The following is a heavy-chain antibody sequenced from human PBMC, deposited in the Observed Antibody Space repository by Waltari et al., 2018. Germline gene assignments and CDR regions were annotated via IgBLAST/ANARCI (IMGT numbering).Heavy chain of an antibody. J-gene: IGHJ4*02. CDR3: VRNRGWQQFDF. V-gene: IGHV3-7*01. D-gene: IGHD2-15*01. Sequence: EVQLVESGGGLVQPGGSLRLSRAASGSPLSHYWMGWVRQAPGKGLEWVAGIKEDGGRKDYVDSVKGRFTISRDNAKSTLYLQMNSLRAEDTAVFYCVRNRGWQQFDFWGQGTLVTVSS. CDR1: GSPLSHYW. CDR2: IKEDGGRK.